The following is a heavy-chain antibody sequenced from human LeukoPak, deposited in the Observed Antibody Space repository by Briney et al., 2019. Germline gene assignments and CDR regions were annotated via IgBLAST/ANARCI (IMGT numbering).Heavy chain of an antibody. CDR1: GFTSSSYS. D-gene: IGHD6-13*01. V-gene: IGHV3-21*01. CDR2: ISSSSNYI. Sequence: GGSLRLSCAASGFTSSSYSMNWVRQAPGKGLEWVSSISSSSNYIYYADSVKGRFTISRDNSKNSLYLQMNSLRAEDTAVYYCARRPRTLSSSRYFDYWGQGTLVTVSS. J-gene: IGHJ4*02. CDR3: ARRPRTLSSSRYFDY.